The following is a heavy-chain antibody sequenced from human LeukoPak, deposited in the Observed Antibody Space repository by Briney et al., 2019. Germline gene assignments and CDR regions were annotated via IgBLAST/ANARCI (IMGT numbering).Heavy chain of an antibody. CDR3: AKLSPYYDILTGYYIGDY. J-gene: IGHJ4*02. V-gene: IGHV3-30*02. CDR1: GFTFSSYA. D-gene: IGHD3-9*01. Sequence: PGGSLRLSCAASGFTFSSYAMHWVRQAPGKGLEWVAFIRYDGSNKYYADSVKGRFTISRDNSKNTLYLQMNSLRAEDTAVYYCAKLSPYYDILTGYYIGDYWGQGTLVTVSS. CDR2: IRYDGSNK.